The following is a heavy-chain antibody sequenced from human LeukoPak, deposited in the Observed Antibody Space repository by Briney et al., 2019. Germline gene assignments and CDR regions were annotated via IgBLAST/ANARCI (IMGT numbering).Heavy chain of an antibody. V-gene: IGHV1-2*06. CDR1: GYTFTGYY. J-gene: IGHJ4*02. D-gene: IGHD3-22*01. Sequence: ASVKVSCKASGYTFTGYYMHWVRQAPGQGLEWMGRINPNSGGTNYAQKFQGRVTMTRDTSISTAYMELSRLRSDDTAVYYCARGGYYDSSGYSSFDYWGQGTLVTVSS. CDR3: ARGGYYDSSGYSSFDY. CDR2: INPNSGGT.